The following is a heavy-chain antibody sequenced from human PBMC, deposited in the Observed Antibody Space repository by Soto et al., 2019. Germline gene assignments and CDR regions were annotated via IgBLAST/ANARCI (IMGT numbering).Heavy chain of an antibody. Sequence: GGSLRLSCAASGVSFSSYTMHWVRQTPGKGLERVAVISYDGSDKNYADSVKGRFTISRDNAKNTLYLQMNSLRAEDTAVYYCVKGYGSSAVGFDYWGQGTLVTVSS. CDR3: VKGYGSSAVGFDY. J-gene: IGHJ4*02. CDR2: ISYDGSDK. CDR1: GVSFSSYT. D-gene: IGHD3-22*01. V-gene: IGHV3-30*18.